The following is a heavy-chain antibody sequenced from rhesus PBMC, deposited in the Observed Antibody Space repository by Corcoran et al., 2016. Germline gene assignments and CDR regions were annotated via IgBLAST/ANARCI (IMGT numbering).Heavy chain of an antibody. CDR3: ATKGWVYSNRFDV. Sequence: QVQLQESGPGLVKPSETLSLTCAVPGASISSYWWNWIRQPPGTGLEWIGEINGNRVTPPSNPPLKSRVTIPKAASKNQFSLKLSSGTAADTAVYYCATKGWVYSNRFDVWGPGVLVTVSS. D-gene: IGHD6-13*01. J-gene: IGHJ5-1*01. CDR1: GASISSYW. V-gene: IGHV4-80*01. CDR2: INGNRVTP.